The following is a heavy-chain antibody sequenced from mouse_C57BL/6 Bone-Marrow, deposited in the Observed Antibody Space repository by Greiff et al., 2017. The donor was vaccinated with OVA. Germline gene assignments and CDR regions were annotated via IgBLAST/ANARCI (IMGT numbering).Heavy chain of an antibody. CDR1: GYTFTSYW. J-gene: IGHJ1*03. CDR3: ARDDLFDWDFDV. Sequence: QVQLQQPGAELVMPGASVKLSCKASGYTFTSYWMHWVKQRPGQGLEWIGEIDPSDSYTNYNQKFKGKATLTVDKSSSTAYMQLSCLTSEDSAFYYCARDDLFDWDFDVWGTGTTLTVSA. CDR2: IDPSDSYT. V-gene: IGHV1-69*01.